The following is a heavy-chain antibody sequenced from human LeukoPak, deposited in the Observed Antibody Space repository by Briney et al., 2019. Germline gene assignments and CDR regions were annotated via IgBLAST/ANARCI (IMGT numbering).Heavy chain of an antibody. CDR2: ISSSSSYT. Sequence: GGCLRLSCAASVFTFSDYYMSWIRQAPWKGLEWVSYISSSSSYTNYADSVKGRFTISRDNAKNSLYLQMNSLRAEDTAVYYCARDADGITIFGGGQGTLVTVSS. CDR1: VFTFSDYY. V-gene: IGHV3-11*06. D-gene: IGHD3-9*01. CDR3: ARDADGITIFG. J-gene: IGHJ4*02.